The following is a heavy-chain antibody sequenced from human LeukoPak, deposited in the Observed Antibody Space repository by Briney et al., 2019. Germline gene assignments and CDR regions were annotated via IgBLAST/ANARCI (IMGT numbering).Heavy chain of an antibody. CDR3: ARYDYGGNYDN. CDR2: IKEDGSEK. J-gene: IGHJ4*02. V-gene: IGHV3-7*04. CDR1: GFTFSRYW. D-gene: IGHD4-23*01. Sequence: GGSLRLSCVASGFTFSRYWMSWVPQAPEKGLEWVANIKEDGSEKYYGDSVEGRFTISRDNAKNSLSLQMNSLRAEDTAVYYCARYDYGGNYDNWGQGTLVTVSS.